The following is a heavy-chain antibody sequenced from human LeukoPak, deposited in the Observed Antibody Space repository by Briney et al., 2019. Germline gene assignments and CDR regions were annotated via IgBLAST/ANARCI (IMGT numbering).Heavy chain of an antibody. CDR2: IWYDGSNK. V-gene: IGHV3-33*01. Sequence: GRSLRLSCAASGFTFSSYGMHWVRQAPGKGLEWVAVIWYDGSNKYYADSVKGRFTISRDNSKNTLYLQMNSLRAEDTAVYYCARDLENCSGGSCYYYYYYGMDVWGQGTTVTVSS. D-gene: IGHD2-15*01. CDR3: ARDLENCSGGSCYYYYYYGMDV. CDR1: GFTFSSYG. J-gene: IGHJ6*02.